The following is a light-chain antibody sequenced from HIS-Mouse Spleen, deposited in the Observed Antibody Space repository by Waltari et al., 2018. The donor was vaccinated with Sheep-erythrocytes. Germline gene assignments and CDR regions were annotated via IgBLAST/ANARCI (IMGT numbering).Light chain of an antibody. V-gene: IGLV2-8*01. CDR1: SSDVGGYNY. J-gene: IGLJ3*02. Sequence: QSALTQPRSVSGSPGQSVTISCTGTSSDVGGYNYVSWYQQHPGKAPKLMIYEVSKRPSGVPDRFSGSKSGNTDSLTVSGLQAEDEADYYCSSYAGSNNWVFGGGTKLTVL. CDR2: EVS. CDR3: SSYAGSNNWV.